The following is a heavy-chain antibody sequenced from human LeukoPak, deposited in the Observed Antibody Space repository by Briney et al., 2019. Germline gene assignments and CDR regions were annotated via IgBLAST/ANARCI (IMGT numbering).Heavy chain of an antibody. CDR2: IGKTSNYI. CDR1: GFTFNQYS. J-gene: IGHJ6*02. Sequence: GGSLRLSCVASGFTFNQYSMNWVRQAPGKGLEWVSSIGKTSNYIYYADSVKGRFTISRDNAKNSLYLQMNSLRAEDTAVYSCVSRYIDWFVPAGVWGQGTTVTVSS. D-gene: IGHD3-9*01. CDR3: VSRYIDWFVPAGV. V-gene: IGHV3-21*06.